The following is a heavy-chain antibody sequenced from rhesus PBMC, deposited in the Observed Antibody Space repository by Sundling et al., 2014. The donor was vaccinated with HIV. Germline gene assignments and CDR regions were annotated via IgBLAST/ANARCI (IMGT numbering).Heavy chain of an antibody. CDR2: ISGSGGST. D-gene: IGHD1-26*01. Sequence: QVQLQESGPGLVKPTETLSLTCAISGGSISTYSWNWIRQPPGKGLEWVGRISGSGGSTDYNPSLKSRVAIGTDTSKNQFSLKVNSVTAADTAVYYCARGVTGTTGYFDYWAQGVLGTVS. V-gene: IGHV4-160*01. CDR3: ARGVTGTTGYFDY. CDR1: GGSISTYS. J-gene: IGHJ4*01.